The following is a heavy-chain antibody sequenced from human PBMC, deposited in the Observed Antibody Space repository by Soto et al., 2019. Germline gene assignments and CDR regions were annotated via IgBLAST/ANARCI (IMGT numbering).Heavy chain of an antibody. V-gene: IGHV3-73*02. CDR3: TGGYCTGGTCYSGYFQH. CDR1: GFTFSGST. Sequence: EVQLVQSGGGLVQPGGSLKLSCAASGFTFSGSTVHWVRQASGEGLQWVGRIRSKANDYATTYIASVKGRFTISRDDSRNTAYLQMRDLKTEATAVYYCTGGYCTGGTCYSGYFQHWGQGALVTVFS. CDR2: IRSKANDYAT. J-gene: IGHJ1*01. D-gene: IGHD2-15*01.